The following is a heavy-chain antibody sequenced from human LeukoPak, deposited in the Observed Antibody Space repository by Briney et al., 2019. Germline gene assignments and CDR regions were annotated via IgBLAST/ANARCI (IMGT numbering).Heavy chain of an antibody. CDR1: GGSIKTYY. J-gene: IGHJ4*02. CDR3: ASGSDYGGDSGGYFDR. CDR2: IYVTGST. D-gene: IGHD4-23*01. V-gene: IGHV4-4*07. Sequence: PSETLSLTCIVSGGSIKTYYWSWIRQSAGKGLEWVGRIYVTGSTKYNPSLKSRVSMSVDTSKNQFSLKLSSVTAADTAVYYCASGSDYGGDSGGYFDRWGQGTLVTVSS.